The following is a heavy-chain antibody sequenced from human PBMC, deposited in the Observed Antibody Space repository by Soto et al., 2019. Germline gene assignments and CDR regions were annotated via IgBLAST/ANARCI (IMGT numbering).Heavy chain of an antibody. CDR2: VSGYSDKR. CDR3: ARGWGKYFRVNDF. J-gene: IGHJ4*02. CDR1: GYTFNTFG. Sequence: IQLVQSAGEVKRPGASVKVSCKASGYTFNTFGITWVRQAPGQGLEWMGCVSGYSDKRDYSRKLQDRITLTADPSTTTSYRELRSLTSDDTAVYYCARGWGKYFRVNDFWGQGTLVTVSS. D-gene: IGHD7-27*01. V-gene: IGHV1-18*01.